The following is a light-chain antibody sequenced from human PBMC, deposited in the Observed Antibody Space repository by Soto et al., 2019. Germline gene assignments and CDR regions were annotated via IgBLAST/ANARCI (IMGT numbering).Light chain of an antibody. Sequence: DIQVTQSPPTLSASVGDRVTITCRASQGISSYLAWYQQKPGKAPKLLIYAASTLQSGVPSRFSGSGSGTEFTLTISSLQPEDFATYYCQQLNSYLPLTFGGGTKVDIK. CDR3: QQLNSYLPLT. CDR2: AAS. CDR1: QGISSY. V-gene: IGKV1-9*01. J-gene: IGKJ4*01.